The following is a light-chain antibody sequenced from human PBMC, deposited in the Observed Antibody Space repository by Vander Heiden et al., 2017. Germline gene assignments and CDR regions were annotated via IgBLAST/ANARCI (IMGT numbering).Light chain of an antibody. CDR2: AAC. CDR1: QSLSSY. CDR3: QQSYSTLPYT. Sequence: DIQMTQSPSSLSASVGDRVTITCRASQSLSSYLNWYQQKQGKAHKLLIDAACSLQSGDPSRLSGSGSGTDFTLTISSLQPEDFATYYCQQSYSTLPYTFGQGTKLEIK. V-gene: IGKV1-39*01. J-gene: IGKJ2*01.